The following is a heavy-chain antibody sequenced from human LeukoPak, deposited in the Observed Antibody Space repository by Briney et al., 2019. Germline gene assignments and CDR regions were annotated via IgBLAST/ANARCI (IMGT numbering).Heavy chain of an antibody. V-gene: IGHV3-66*01. CDR2: IYSGGST. CDR1: GFTFSNAW. J-gene: IGHJ4*02. D-gene: IGHD1-26*01. Sequence: SGGSLRLSCAASGFTFSNAWMSWVRQAPGKGLEWVSSIYSGGSTYYADSVKGRFTISRDNAKNSLYLQMNSLRDEDTAVYYCARDLASYSGSYYFDYWGQGTLVTVSS. CDR3: ARDLASYSGSYYFDY.